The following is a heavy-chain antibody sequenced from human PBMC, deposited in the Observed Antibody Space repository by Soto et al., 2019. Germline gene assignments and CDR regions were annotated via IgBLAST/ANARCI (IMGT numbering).Heavy chain of an antibody. V-gene: IGHV1-69*13. D-gene: IGHD5-12*01. CDR1: GGTFSSYA. CDR2: IIPIFGTA. J-gene: IGHJ5*02. CDR3: ARGGYSGYDSNWFDP. Sequence: SVKVSCKASGGTFSSYAISWVRQAPGQGLEWMGGIIPIFGTANYAQKFQGRVTITAYESTSTAYMELSSLRSEDTAVYYCARGGYSGYDSNWFDPWGQGTLVTVSS.